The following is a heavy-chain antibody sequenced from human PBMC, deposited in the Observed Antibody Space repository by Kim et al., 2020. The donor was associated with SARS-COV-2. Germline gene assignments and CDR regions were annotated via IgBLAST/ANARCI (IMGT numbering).Heavy chain of an antibody. CDR3: ARVGPQYYDILAGYRSEYYYYGMDV. V-gene: IGHV6-1*01. J-gene: IGHJ6*02. CDR1: GDSVSSNSAA. Sequence: SQTLSLTCAISGDSVSSNSAAWNWIRQSPSRGLEWLGRTYYRSKWYNDYAVSVKSRITINPDTSKNQFSLQLNSVTPEDTAVYYCARVGPQYYDILAGYRSEYYYYGMDVWGRGTTVTVSS. CDR2: TYYRSKWYN. D-gene: IGHD3-9*01.